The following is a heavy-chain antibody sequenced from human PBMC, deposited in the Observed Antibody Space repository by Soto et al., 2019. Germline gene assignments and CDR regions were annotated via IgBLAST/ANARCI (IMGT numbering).Heavy chain of an antibody. J-gene: IGHJ4*02. CDR2: ISGSGGPT. CDR3: VKAIDTRITDNFDY. D-gene: IGHD1-20*01. Sequence: GGSLRLSCVASGFSFSSYALSWVRQAPGKGLEWVASISGSGGPTYYADSVKGRSTIARDDSKDTLYLQINALRPEDTAIYYCVKAIDTRITDNFDYWGQGALVSVSS. V-gene: IGHV3-23*01. CDR1: GFSFSSYA.